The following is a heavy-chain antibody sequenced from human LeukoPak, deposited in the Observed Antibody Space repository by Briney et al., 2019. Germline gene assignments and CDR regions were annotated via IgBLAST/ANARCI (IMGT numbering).Heavy chain of an antibody. J-gene: IGHJ4*02. V-gene: IGHV3-48*03. CDR3: ARDDSYGLDY. D-gene: IGHD5-18*01. CDR1: GFSFSSSQ. CDR2: ISSSGSTI. Sequence: GGSLTLSCAASGFSFSSSQMNWVRQAPGKGLEWVSYISSSGSTIYYADSVKGRFTISRDNAKNSLYLQMNSLRAEDTAVYYCARDDSYGLDYWGQGTRVTVSS.